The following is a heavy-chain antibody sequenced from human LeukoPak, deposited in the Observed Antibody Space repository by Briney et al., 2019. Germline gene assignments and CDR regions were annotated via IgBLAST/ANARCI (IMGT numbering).Heavy chain of an antibody. CDR3: WRSFLAHFYGSGSHDY. D-gene: IGHD3-10*01. J-gene: IGHJ4*01. CDR2: INHNGGI. V-gene: IGHV4-34*01. CDR1: GGSFSDYY. Sequence: SETLSLTCAVYGGSFSDYYWAWIRQPPGKGLEWIGEINHNGGINYNPSLKSRVTLSLDTSMNHVSLRLTSVTAADTGVYYCWRSFLAHFYGSGSHDYWGQGTLVSVSS.